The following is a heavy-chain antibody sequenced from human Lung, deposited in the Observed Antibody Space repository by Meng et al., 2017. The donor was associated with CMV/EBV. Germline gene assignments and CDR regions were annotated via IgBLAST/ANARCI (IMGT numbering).Heavy chain of an antibody. CDR3: AKVRSGWYYDY. CDR1: GFTFSSYA. Sequence: SCAASGFTFSSYAMSWVRQAPGKGLEWVSFIYSGDSSTSYADSVKGRFTISRDNSKNTLYLQMNSLRAEDTAVYYCAKVRSGWYYDYWGQGTLVTVSS. J-gene: IGHJ4*02. CDR2: IYSGDSST. D-gene: IGHD6-19*01. V-gene: IGHV3-23*03.